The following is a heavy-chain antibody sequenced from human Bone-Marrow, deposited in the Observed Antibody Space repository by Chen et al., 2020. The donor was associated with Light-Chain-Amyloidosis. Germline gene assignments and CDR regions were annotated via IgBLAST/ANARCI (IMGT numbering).Heavy chain of an antibody. V-gene: IGHV5-51*01. CDR3: ARRRDGYNFDY. J-gene: IGHJ4*02. CDR1: GYTFPNYW. CDR2: IYPDDSDA. D-gene: IGHD5-12*01. Sequence: EVQLEQSGPEVKKHGESLKISCKGSGYTFPNYWTGWVRQMPGKGLEWMWVIYPDDSDARYSPSFEGQVTISADKSITTAYLQWRSLKASDTAMYYCARRRDGYNFDYWGQGTLVTVSS.